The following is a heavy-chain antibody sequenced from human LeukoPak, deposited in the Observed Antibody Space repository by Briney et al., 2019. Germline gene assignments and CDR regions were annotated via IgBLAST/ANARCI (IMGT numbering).Heavy chain of an antibody. Sequence: ASVKVSCMASGYTFTSYAMHWVRQAPGQRLEWMGWINAGNGNTKYSQKFQGRVTITRDTSASTAYMELSSLRSEDTAVYYCARVPANDFWSGYYGDYYYGMDVWGQGTTATVSS. J-gene: IGHJ6*02. D-gene: IGHD3-3*01. CDR2: INAGNGNT. CDR3: ARVPANDFWSGYYGDYYYGMDV. V-gene: IGHV1-3*01. CDR1: GYTFTSYA.